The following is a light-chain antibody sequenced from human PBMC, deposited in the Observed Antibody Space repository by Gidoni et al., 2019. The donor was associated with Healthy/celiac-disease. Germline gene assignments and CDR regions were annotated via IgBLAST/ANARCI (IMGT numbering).Light chain of an antibody. V-gene: IGLV1-40*01. CDR1: SSNIGAGYN. CDR2: GNS. Sequence: HSVLTQPPSVSGAPGQRFTISCTGSSSNIGAGYNVHWYQQLPGTAPKPLIYGNSNQPPGVPDRFAGSKSGTSAYLAISGLQAEDEADYYCQSYDSSLSGSNWVFGGGTKLTVL. J-gene: IGLJ3*02. CDR3: QSYDSSLSGSNWV.